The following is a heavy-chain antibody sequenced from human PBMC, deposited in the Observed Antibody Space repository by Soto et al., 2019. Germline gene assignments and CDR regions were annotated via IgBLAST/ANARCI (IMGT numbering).Heavy chain of an antibody. Sequence: PGGSLRLSCAASGSTFSSYAMSWVRQAPGKGLEWVSAISGSGDSTYYADSVKGRFTISRDNSKNTLYLQMNSLRAEDTAVYYCARCGNWNYASDYWGQGTLVTVSS. CDR1: GSTFSSYA. D-gene: IGHD1-7*01. V-gene: IGHV3-23*01. CDR2: ISGSGDST. CDR3: ARCGNWNYASDY. J-gene: IGHJ4*02.